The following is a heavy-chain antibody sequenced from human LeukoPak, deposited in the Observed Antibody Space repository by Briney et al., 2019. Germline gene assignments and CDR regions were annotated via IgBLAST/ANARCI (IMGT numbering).Heavy chain of an antibody. CDR2: IYSSGST. CDR3: AKSGGYGLIDY. Sequence: SETLSLTCTVSGGSISTSSYYWGWIRQPPGKGLEWIGSIYSSGSTYYNASLQSRVTISIETSKNQISLRLNSVTAADTAMYYCAKSGGYGLIDYWGQGTLVTVSS. V-gene: IGHV4-39*01. D-gene: IGHD1-26*01. CDR1: GGSISTSSYY. J-gene: IGHJ4*02.